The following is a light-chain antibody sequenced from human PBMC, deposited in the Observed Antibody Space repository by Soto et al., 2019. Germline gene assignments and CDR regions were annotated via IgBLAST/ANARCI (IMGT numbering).Light chain of an antibody. CDR3: SSDTSSTYV. CDR2: DVS. V-gene: IGLV2-14*01. CDR1: SSDVGGYNY. Sequence: LTQPASVSGSPGQSITISCTGTSSDVGGYNYVSWYQQHPGKAPKLMIYDVSNRPSGVSNRFSGSKSGNTASLTISGLQAEDEADYYCSSDTSSTYVFGTGNKVTV. J-gene: IGLJ1*01.